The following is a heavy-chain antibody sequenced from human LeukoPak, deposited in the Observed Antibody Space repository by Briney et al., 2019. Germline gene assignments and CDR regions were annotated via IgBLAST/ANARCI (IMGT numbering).Heavy chain of an antibody. V-gene: IGHV1-18*01. CDR3: ARQHTVTTMGDWFDP. J-gene: IGHJ5*02. Sequence: ASVKVSCKASGYTFTTYGISWVRQAPGQGLEWMGWISASNGDTNYAQNLQGRVTMTTDTSTSTAYMELRSLKSDDTAVYYCARQHTVTTMGDWFDPWGQGTLVTVSS. CDR2: ISASNGDT. CDR1: GYTFTTYG. D-gene: IGHD4-17*01.